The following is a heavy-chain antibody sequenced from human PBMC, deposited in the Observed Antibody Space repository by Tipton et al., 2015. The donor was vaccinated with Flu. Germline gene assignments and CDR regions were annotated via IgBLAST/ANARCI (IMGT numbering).Heavy chain of an antibody. V-gene: IGHV5-51*03. CDR2: IYPGDSDT. J-gene: IGHJ4*02. Sequence: QLVQSGTEVKKPGESLKISCKGSGYSFTSYWIGWVRQMPGKGLEWMGIIYPGDSDTRYSPSFQGQVTISADKSSSTAYLQWSSLKASDTAMYYCARLGGRVTTVTFLDYWGQGTLVAVSS. D-gene: IGHD4-17*01. CDR3: ARLGGRVTTVTFLDY. CDR1: GYSFTSYW.